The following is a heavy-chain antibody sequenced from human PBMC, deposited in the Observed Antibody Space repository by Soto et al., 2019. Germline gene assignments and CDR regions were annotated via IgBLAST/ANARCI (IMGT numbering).Heavy chain of an antibody. V-gene: IGHV1-8*01. Sequence: QVQLVQSGAEVKKPGASATASCKASGYIFTNYDINWVRQATGQGLEYLGRINPNSGNTGYVQKFQGRVTMTRNTSXXTAYMELNSLRSEDTAVYYCARGMKYGDYSRWIDPWGQGTLVTVSS. J-gene: IGHJ5*02. D-gene: IGHD4-17*01. CDR3: ARGMKYGDYSRWIDP. CDR1: GYIFTNYD. CDR2: INPNSGNT.